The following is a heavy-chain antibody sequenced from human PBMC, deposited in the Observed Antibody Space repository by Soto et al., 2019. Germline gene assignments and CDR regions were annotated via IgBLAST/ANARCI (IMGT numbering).Heavy chain of an antibody. CDR1: GFTFSSYW. J-gene: IGHJ5*02. V-gene: IGHV3-74*01. CDR2: IISDGSST. Sequence: GGSLRLSCAASGFTFSSYWMHWVRQAPGKGLVWVSLIISDGSSTSYTDSVKGRFTISRDNAKNTLYLQMNSLRAEDTAVYYCASDTPGRVYYDFWSGYYPTFDPWGQGTLVTVSS. D-gene: IGHD3-3*01. CDR3: ASDTPGRVYYDFWSGYYPTFDP.